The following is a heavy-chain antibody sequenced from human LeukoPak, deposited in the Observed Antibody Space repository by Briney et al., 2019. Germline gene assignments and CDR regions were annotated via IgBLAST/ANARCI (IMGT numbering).Heavy chain of an antibody. V-gene: IGHV4-39*02. CDR2: HYYRGST. D-gene: IGHD3-22*01. Sequence: EDLSLHCPFSGGSHRRSRYSWGWIRPPPWKGLEGNGLHYYRGSTYYNPVLKSRVTISVDTSKNQVSLELGSLTDGDTALYYCARDAYYPDSRCYCYDSSGYYY. CDR3: ARDAYYPDSRCYCYDSSGYYY. J-gene: IGHJ6*01. CDR1: GGSHRRSRYS.